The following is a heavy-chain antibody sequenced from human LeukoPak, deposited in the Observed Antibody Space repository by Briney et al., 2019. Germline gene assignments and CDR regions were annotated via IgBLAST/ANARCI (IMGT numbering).Heavy chain of an antibody. CDR3: ARGGAVVAVYFDY. CDR1: GYYISTDYY. V-gene: IGHV4-38-2*01. D-gene: IGHD2-15*01. J-gene: IGHJ4*02. CDR2: MYHSGDS. Sequence: SETLSLTCDVSGYYISTDYYWGWIRQPPGKGLEWVASMYHSGDSYYNPSLKSRVTISVDTSKNQFSLKLDSVTAADTAVYYCARGGAVVAVYFDYWGQGTLVTVS.